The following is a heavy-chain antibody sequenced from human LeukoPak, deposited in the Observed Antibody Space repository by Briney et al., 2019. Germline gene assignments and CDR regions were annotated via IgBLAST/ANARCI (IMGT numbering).Heavy chain of an antibody. Sequence: SVKVSCKASGGTFSSYAISWVRQAPGQGLEWMGGIIPIFGTANYAQKFQGRVTITADESTSTAYMELSSLRSEETAVYYCAAGITGTTGYYYYYYMDVWGKGTTVTVSS. CDR3: AAGITGTTGYYYYYYMDV. V-gene: IGHV1-69*13. J-gene: IGHJ6*03. CDR1: GGTFSSYA. CDR2: IIPIFGTA. D-gene: IGHD1-7*01.